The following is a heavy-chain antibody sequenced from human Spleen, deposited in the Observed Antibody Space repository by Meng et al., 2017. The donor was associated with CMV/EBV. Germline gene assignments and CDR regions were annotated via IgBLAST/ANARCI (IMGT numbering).Heavy chain of an antibody. J-gene: IGHJ1*01. V-gene: IGHV3-30*04. Sequence: GESLKISCAASGFIFNRYTIHWVRQAPGKGLEWVAVMTYHGSNEYYADSVRGRFTISRDNSKNTVYLQMSSLRAEDTAVYYCARAAQGSGWYIATISYFQHWGQGTLVTVSS. D-gene: IGHD6-19*01. CDR2: MTYHGSNE. CDR3: ARAAQGSGWYIATISYFQH. CDR1: GFIFNRYT.